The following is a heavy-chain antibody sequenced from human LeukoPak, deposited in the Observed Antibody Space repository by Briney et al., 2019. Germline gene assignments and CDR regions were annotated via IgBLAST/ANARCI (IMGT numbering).Heavy chain of an antibody. CDR1: GFTFSSYW. J-gene: IGHJ4*02. D-gene: IGHD3-3*01. V-gene: IGHV3-7*01. CDR3: ARAIGIWSGYSY. Sequence: GGSQRLSCAASGFTFSSYWMSWVRRAPGKGLEWVADIKQDGSEKNYVDSVKGRFTISRDNAKNSLYLQMNSLRAEDTAVYYCARAIGIWSGYSYWGQGTLVTVSS. CDR2: IKQDGSEK.